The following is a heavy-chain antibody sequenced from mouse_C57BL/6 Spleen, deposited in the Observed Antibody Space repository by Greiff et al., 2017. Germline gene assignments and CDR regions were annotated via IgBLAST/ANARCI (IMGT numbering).Heavy chain of an antibody. Sequence: VQLQQSGAELVRPGTSVKVSCKASGYAFTNYLIEWVKQRPGQGLEWIGVINPGSGGTNYNEKFKGKATLTADKSSSTAYMQLSSLTSEDSAVYFCARYYYGNYGMDYWGQGTSVTVSS. D-gene: IGHD2-1*01. CDR2: INPGSGGT. CDR1: GYAFTNYL. V-gene: IGHV1-54*01. CDR3: ARYYYGNYGMDY. J-gene: IGHJ4*01.